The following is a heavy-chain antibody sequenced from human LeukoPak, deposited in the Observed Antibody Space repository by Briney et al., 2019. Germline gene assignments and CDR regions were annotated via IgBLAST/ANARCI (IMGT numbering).Heavy chain of an antibody. D-gene: IGHD2-2*01. CDR2: IYPADSDT. CDR1: GYSFTNSW. J-gene: IGHJ4*02. V-gene: IGHV5-51*01. Sequence: GASLKISCKGSGYSFTNSWIGWVRQLPGKGLECMGIIYPADSDTRYSPSFQGHVTISADKSISTAYLQWSSLRASDTAMYYCATISSNSFDNWGQGTLVTVSS. CDR3: ATISSNSFDN.